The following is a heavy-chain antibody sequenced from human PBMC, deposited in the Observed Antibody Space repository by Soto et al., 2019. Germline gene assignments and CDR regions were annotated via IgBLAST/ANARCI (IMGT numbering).Heavy chain of an antibody. CDR1: GFTFSSYE. V-gene: IGHV3-48*03. Sequence: PGGSLRLSCAASGFTFSSYEMNWVRQAPGKGLEWVSYISSSGSTIYYAGSVKGRFTISRDNAKNSLYLQMNSLRAEDTAVYYCARGVYYYDSSGYSSDYYGMDVWVQGTTVTVSS. CDR3: ARGVYYYDSSGYSSDYYGMDV. CDR2: ISSSGSTI. D-gene: IGHD3-22*01. J-gene: IGHJ6*02.